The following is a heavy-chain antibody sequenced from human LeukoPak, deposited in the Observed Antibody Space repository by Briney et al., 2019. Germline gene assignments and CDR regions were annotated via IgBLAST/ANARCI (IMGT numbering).Heavy chain of an antibody. CDR3: ARGQGYLLFDI. V-gene: IGHV1-8*02. Sequence: ASVKVSCKASGYTFTSYDINWERQATGQGLGWMGWTNPNSGNTDNAQEFQGKVTMTRNTSISTAYMELSSLRPEDTAVYYCARGQGYLLFDIWGQGTMVTVSS. CDR2: TNPNSGNT. D-gene: IGHD2-15*01. CDR1: GYTFTSYD. J-gene: IGHJ3*02.